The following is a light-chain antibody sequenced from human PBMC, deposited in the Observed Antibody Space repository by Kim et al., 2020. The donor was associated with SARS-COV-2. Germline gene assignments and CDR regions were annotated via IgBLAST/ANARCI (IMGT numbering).Light chain of an antibody. CDR3: QAWDSTTAGV. CDR2: QDT. J-gene: IGLJ1*01. Sequence: VYPGQTATITCSGDKLANKFVCWYQQRPGQSPVLVIYQDTTRPSGIPERFSGSNSGNTATLTLSGTQALDEADYYCQAWDSTTAGVFGTGTKVTVL. CDR1: KLANKF. V-gene: IGLV3-1*01.